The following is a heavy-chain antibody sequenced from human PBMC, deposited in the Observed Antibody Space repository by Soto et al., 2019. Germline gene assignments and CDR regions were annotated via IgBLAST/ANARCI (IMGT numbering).Heavy chain of an antibody. CDR2: IYSGGST. Sequence: PGGSLRLSCAASGFTVSNNYMSWVRQAPGKGLEWVSVIYSGGSTYYADSVKGRFTISRDNSKNTLYLQMNSLRSEDTAVYYCARGATYYDFWSGYYSSLVFDPWGQGTLVTVSS. V-gene: IGHV3-53*05. CDR3: ARGATYYDFWSGYYSSLVFDP. D-gene: IGHD3-3*01. CDR1: GFTVSNNY. J-gene: IGHJ5*02.